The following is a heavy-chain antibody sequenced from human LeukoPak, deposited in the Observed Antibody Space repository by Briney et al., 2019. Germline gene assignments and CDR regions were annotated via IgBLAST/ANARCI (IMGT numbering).Heavy chain of an antibody. CDR2: IYYSGGT. V-gene: IGHV4-59*01. D-gene: IGHD6-19*01. J-gene: IGHJ4*02. CDR1: GGSISSYY. Sequence: PSETLSLTCTVSGGSISSYYWSWIRQPPGKGLEWIGYIYYSGGTNYNPSLKSRVTISVDTSKNQFSLKLSSVTTADTAVYYCARILYSSGWYFDYWGQGTLVTVSS. CDR3: ARILYSSGWYFDY.